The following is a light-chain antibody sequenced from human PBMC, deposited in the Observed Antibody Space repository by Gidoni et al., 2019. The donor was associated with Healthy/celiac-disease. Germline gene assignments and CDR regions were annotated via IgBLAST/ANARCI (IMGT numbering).Light chain of an antibody. J-gene: IGKJ2*01. CDR1: QSISSW. CDR3: QQYNSYSQT. CDR2: DAS. Sequence: DIQMTQSPSTLSASVGDSVTITCRASQSISSWLAWYPQKPGKAPKLLIYDASSLESGVPSRSSGSGSGTEFTLTISSLQPDDFATYYCQQYNSYSQTFGQGTKLEIK. V-gene: IGKV1-5*01.